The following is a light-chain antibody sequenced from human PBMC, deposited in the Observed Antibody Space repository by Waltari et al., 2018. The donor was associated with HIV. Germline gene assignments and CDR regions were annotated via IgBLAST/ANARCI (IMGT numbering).Light chain of an antibody. CDR1: NSDLGGYNY. Sequence: QSALTQTASVSGSPGQSITISCNGTNSDLGGYNYAPWSQRQPAKAPKLIIFGVSTRPTVFSSRFSGSKSGNTASLTSSGRQAEDEADYYCCSYTKLTTHYVLFGGGTKLTVL. CDR2: GVS. V-gene: IGLV2-14*03. J-gene: IGLJ3*02. CDR3: CSYTKLTTHYVL.